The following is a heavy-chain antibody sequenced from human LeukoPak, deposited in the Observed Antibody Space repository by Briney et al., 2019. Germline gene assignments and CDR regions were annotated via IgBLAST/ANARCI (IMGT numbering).Heavy chain of an antibody. CDR1: GDSMRGYY. Sequence: SETLSLTCTVSVSGDSMRGYYWSWIRQPPGKGLEWIGYFYYGGSTSYIPPLNYNPSLKSRLSISLDMSKNQFSLHLTSVTAADTAVYYCARGSAYYYDTSGPRFYYDYWGQGILVAISS. CDR2: FYYGGSTSYIPPL. D-gene: IGHD3-22*01. J-gene: IGHJ4*02. V-gene: IGHV4-59*01. CDR3: ARGSAYYYDTSGPRFYYDY.